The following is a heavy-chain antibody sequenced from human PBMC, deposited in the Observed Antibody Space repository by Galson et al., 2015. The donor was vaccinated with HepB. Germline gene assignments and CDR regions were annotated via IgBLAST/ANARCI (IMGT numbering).Heavy chain of an antibody. V-gene: IGHV3-53*04. J-gene: IGHJ1*01. D-gene: IGHD6-19*01. CDR3: ARAHTNGWLAIEH. CDR1: EFTAGSSY. Sequence: SLRLSCAVSEFTAGSSYMTWVRQAPGKGLESVSVIYIGGTTKYADSVKGRFTISRHSSSNSVYLQMNSLRAEDTAVYYCARAHTNGWLAIEHWGQGTLVTVSS. CDR2: IYIGGTT.